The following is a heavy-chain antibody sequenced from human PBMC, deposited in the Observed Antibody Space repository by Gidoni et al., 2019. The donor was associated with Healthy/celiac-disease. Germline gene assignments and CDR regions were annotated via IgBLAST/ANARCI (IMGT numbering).Heavy chain of an antibody. J-gene: IGHJ4*02. CDR1: GFSITSGYY. CDR3: ARASSSWSEDY. Sequence: QVQLQESGPGLVKPSETLSLTCAVSGFSITSGYYWGWFRQPPGKGLEWIGSFYHGGSTYYNPSLRSRVTISVDTSKNQFSLNLSSVTAADTAVYYCARASSSWSEDYWGQGTLVTVSS. CDR2: FYHGGST. D-gene: IGHD6-13*01. V-gene: IGHV4-38-2*01.